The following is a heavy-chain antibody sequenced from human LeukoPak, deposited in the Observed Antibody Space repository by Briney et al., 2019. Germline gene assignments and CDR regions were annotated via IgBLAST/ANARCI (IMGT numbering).Heavy chain of an antibody. V-gene: IGHV3-48*03. D-gene: IGHD6-19*01. CDR1: GFTFSSYE. J-gene: IGHJ3*02. CDR2: ISSSGSTI. Sequence: GGSLRLSCAASGFTFSSYEMNWARQAPGKGLEWVSYISSSGSTIYYADSVKGRFTISRDDSKNTLYLQMNGLRAEDTAVYYCARVDGYSSGLDAFDIWGQGTMVTVSS. CDR3: ARVDGYSSGLDAFDI.